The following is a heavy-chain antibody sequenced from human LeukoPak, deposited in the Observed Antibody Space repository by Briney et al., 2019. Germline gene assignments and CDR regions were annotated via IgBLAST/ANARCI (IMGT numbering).Heavy chain of an antibody. CDR2: ISYDGSNK. D-gene: IGHD1-7*01. J-gene: IGHJ4*02. CDR1: GFTFSSYG. V-gene: IGHV3-30*03. Sequence: PGRSLRLSCAASGFTFSSYGMHWVRQAPGKGLEWVAVISYDGSNKYYADSVKGRFTISRDNAKNSLYLQMNSLRAEDTAVYYCARSTGLRPELQPFDYWGQGTLVTVSS. CDR3: ARSTGLRPELQPFDY.